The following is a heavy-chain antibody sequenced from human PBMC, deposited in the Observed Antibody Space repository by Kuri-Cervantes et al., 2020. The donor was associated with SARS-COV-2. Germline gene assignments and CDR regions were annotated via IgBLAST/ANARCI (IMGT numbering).Heavy chain of an antibody. CDR3: TTDPIVVXXAALRS. CDR1: GFTFSNAW. CDR2: IKSKTDGXTT. Sequence: GGSLRLXCAASGFTFSNAWMSWVRQAPGKGLEWVXRIKSKTDGXTTDYAAPXKGRFTISKDDXXNTLYLQMNSLKTEDTAVYXCTTDPIVVXXAALRSWGQGTLVTVSS. D-gene: IGHD2-2*01. J-gene: IGHJ5*02. V-gene: IGHV3-15*01.